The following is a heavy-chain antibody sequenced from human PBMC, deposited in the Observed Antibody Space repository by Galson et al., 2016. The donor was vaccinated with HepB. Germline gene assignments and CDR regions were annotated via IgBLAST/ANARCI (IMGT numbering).Heavy chain of an antibody. CDR3: AREYRSGGSCYGFDY. CDR2: IHQSGTT. CDR1: GDSISSDNW. Sequence: ETLSLTCTVSGDSISSDNWWNWVRQPPGKGLEWIGQIHQSGTTNCNPSLKSRVTISLDKSKNQFSLKLTSVTAADTALYYCAREYRSGGSCYGFDYWGQGTLATVSS. J-gene: IGHJ4*02. V-gene: IGHV4-4*02. D-gene: IGHD2-15*01.